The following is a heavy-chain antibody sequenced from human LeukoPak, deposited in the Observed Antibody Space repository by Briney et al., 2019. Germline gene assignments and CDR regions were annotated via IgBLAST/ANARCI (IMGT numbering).Heavy chain of an antibody. CDR3: ARGGWELLRTSFDY. J-gene: IGHJ4*02. CDR2: IKPNSGGT. Sequence: ASVKVSCKASGYTFTGHYMHWVRHAPGQGLEWMGWIKPNSGGTSHAQKFQGRVTMTRDTSISTAYMELRRLTSDDTAVYYCARGGWELLRTSFDYWGQGTLVTVSS. V-gene: IGHV1-2*02. CDR1: GYTFTGHY. D-gene: IGHD2-15*01.